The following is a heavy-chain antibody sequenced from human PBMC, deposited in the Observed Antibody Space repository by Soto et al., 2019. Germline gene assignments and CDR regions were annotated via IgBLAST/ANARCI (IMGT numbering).Heavy chain of an antibody. Sequence: SVKVSCKASGGTFSSYAISWVRQAPGQGLEWMGGIIPIFGTANYAQKFQGRVTITADESTSTAYMELSSLRSEDTAVYYCARRGGIDFWSGYYTYFDYWGQGTLVTVSS. V-gene: IGHV1-69*13. CDR2: IIPIFGTA. J-gene: IGHJ4*02. CDR1: GGTFSSYA. CDR3: ARRGGIDFWSGYYTYFDY. D-gene: IGHD3-3*01.